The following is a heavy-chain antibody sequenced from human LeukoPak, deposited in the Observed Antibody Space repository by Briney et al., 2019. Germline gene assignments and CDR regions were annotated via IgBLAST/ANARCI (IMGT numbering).Heavy chain of an antibody. V-gene: IGHV3-7*05. CDR3: AGRGGRSWYNWFGT. J-gene: IGHJ5*01. CDR2: IKQDGSEK. Sequence: PGRSLRPSCAASGFTFSNYWMSWVRQAPGKGLEWVANIKQDGSEKYYVDSVKGRFTISRDNAKNSLYLQMNSLRAEDTAVYYCAGRGGRSWYNWFGTWGHRTLVTVSS. D-gene: IGHD6-13*01. CDR1: GFTFSNYW.